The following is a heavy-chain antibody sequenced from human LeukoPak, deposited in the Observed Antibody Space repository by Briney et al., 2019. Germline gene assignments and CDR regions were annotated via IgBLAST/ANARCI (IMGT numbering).Heavy chain of an antibody. J-gene: IGHJ4*02. D-gene: IGHD3-10*01. CDR3: AHFSLSGSGSYHFDY. CDR2: IYWDDEK. Sequence: SGLTLVKPTQTLTLTCTFFGFSLSTTGVGVAWIRQPPGNALASLSLIYWDDEKRYSPSLKSRLTITKDTSKNQVVLTMANMDPVDTATYYRAHFSLSGSGSYHFDYWGQGTLVTFSS. V-gene: IGHV2-5*02. CDR1: GFSLSTTGVG.